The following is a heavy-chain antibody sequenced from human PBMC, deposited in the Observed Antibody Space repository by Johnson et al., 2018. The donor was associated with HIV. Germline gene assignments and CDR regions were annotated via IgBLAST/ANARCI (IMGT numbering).Heavy chain of an antibody. J-gene: IGHJ3*02. CDR2: IKSRTDGETT. CDR3: AREGGGSNEDDAFDI. CDR1: GFHFGNAW. Sequence: VQLVESGGGLVKPGGSLRLSCVASGFHFGNAWMNWVRQAPGKGLEWVGRIKSRTDGETTAYAAPVKDRFTISRDTAKKSLYLQMNSLRVEDTALYYCAREGGGSNEDDAFDIWGQGTMVTVSS. D-gene: IGHD1-26*01. V-gene: IGHV3-15*05.